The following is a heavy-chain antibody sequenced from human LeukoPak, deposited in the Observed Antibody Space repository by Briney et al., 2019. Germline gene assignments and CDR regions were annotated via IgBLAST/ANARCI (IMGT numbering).Heavy chain of an antibody. CDR2: ISYDGSNK. CDR3: AKGIVGPSRTHAFDI. CDR1: GFTFSSYG. J-gene: IGHJ3*02. D-gene: IGHD1-1*01. V-gene: IGHV3-30*18. Sequence: GGSLRLSCAASGFTFSSYGMHWVRQAPGKGLEWVAVISYDGSNKYYADSVKGRFTISRDNSKNTLYLQMNSLRAEDMALYYCAKGIVGPSRTHAFDIWGQGTMVTVSS.